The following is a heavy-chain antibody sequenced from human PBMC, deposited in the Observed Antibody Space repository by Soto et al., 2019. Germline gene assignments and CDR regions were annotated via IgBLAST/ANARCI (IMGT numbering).Heavy chain of an antibody. Sequence: GGSLRLSCAASGFTFSSYAMSWVRQAPGKGLEWVSAISGSGGSTYYADSVKGRFTISRDNSKNTLYLQMNSLRAEDTAVYYCAKDGVDYDSSGYYYPYGYWGQGTLVTVSS. V-gene: IGHV3-23*01. CDR3: AKDGVDYDSSGYYYPYGY. J-gene: IGHJ4*02. D-gene: IGHD3-22*01. CDR1: GFTFSSYA. CDR2: ISGSGGST.